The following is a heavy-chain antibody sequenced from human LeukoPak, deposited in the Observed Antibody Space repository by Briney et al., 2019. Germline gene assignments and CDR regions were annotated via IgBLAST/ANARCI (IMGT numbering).Heavy chain of an antibody. Sequence: GASVKVSCKASGYTFTSYDINWVRQATGQGLEWMGWMNPNSGNTGYAQKFQGRVTITRNTSTSTAYMELSSLRSEDTAVYYCARDYYDFWSGYSDYWGQGTLVTVSS. J-gene: IGHJ4*02. D-gene: IGHD3-3*01. V-gene: IGHV1-8*03. CDR1: GYTFTSYD. CDR2: MNPNSGNT. CDR3: ARDYYDFWSGYSDY.